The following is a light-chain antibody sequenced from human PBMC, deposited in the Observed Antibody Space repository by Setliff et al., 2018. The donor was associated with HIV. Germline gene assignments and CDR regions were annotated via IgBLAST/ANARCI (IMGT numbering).Light chain of an antibody. CDR2: EVN. V-gene: IGLV2-23*02. CDR1: SSNIGTYDF. J-gene: IGLJ1*01. CDR3: SSYAGSSSFDV. Sequence: QSALTQPASVSGSPGQSITISCTGNSSNIGTYDFVSWYRQYPGKAPQLTIYEVNKRPSGVSERFSGSKSGNAASLTISGLQSDDEADYYCSSYAGSSSFDVFGTGTKV.